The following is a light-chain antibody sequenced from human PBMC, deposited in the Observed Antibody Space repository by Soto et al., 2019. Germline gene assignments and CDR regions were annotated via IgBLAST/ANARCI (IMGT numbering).Light chain of an antibody. CDR3: HQFGSSPQT. J-gene: IGKJ1*01. CDR2: GAS. Sequence: EIVLTQSPATLSVSPGDRATLSCRASQSVSSNLAWYQQKPGQTPRLLIYGASTRATGVPPRFSGSRSGTEFTLTISSLQSEDFAVYFCHQFGSSPQTFGHGTKVEIK. V-gene: IGKV3-15*01. CDR1: QSVSSN.